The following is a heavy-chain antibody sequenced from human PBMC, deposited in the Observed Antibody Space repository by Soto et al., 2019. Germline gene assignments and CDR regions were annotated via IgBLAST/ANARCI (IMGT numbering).Heavy chain of an antibody. CDR1: GFIFSSYS. V-gene: IGHV3-48*01. Sequence: GGSLRLSCTTSGFIFSSYSMNWVRQAPGKGLEWLSYISNGAVSYADSVRGRFTISRDNAKNSLYLQMSSLRVEDTAVYYCARDHLFSFDYWGQGILVTVSS. CDR2: ISNGAV. CDR3: ARDHLFSFDY. J-gene: IGHJ4*02. D-gene: IGHD2-21*01.